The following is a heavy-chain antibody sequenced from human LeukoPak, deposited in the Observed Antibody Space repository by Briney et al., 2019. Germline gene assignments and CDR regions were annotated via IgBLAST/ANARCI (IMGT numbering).Heavy chain of an antibody. V-gene: IGHV3-48*03. CDR1: GFTFSSYE. CDR2: ISSSGSTI. D-gene: IGHD4-17*01. J-gene: IGHJ4*02. CDR3: ARVSPNTVTTLQYFDY. Sequence: GGSLRLSCAASGFTFSSYELNWVRQAPGKGLEWVSYISSSGSTIYYADSVKGRFAISRDNANNSLYLQMNSLRAEDTAVYYCARVSPNTVTTLQYFDYWGQGTLVTVTS.